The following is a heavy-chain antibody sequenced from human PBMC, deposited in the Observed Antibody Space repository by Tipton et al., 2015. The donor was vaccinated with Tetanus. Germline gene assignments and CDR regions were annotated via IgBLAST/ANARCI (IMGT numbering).Heavy chain of an antibody. V-gene: IGHV1-2*02. CDR2: INPNGET. CDR1: GYPFSNYY. Sequence: QLVQSGAEVKKPGASVKVSCKASGYPFSNYYMHWVRQATGQGLEWMGWINPNGETKYAQRFQGRVTMTRNMSISTGYVELIRLSSVDSAVYYCAGLIFGSGSYYYGYWGQGTLVTVSS. CDR3: AGLIFGSGSYYYGY. J-gene: IGHJ4*02. D-gene: IGHD3-10*01.